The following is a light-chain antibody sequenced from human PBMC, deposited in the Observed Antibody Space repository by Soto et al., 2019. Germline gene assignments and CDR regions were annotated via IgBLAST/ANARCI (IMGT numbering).Light chain of an antibody. CDR3: QQSYSTPTT. Sequence: DIVMTQSPDSLAVSLGERATINCKSSQSVLYRANKKNYLAWYQQTPGQPPKLLLYWASTRESGVPDRFSGSGSGTDFTLTISSLQAEDVAVYYCQQSYSTPTTFGQGTNVEIK. V-gene: IGKV4-1*01. J-gene: IGKJ1*01. CDR1: QSVLYRANKKNY. CDR2: WAS.